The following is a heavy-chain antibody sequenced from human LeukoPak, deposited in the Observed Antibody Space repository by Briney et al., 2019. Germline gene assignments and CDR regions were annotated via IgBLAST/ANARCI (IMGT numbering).Heavy chain of an antibody. D-gene: IGHD4-17*01. CDR1: GFTFSSYA. CDR3: AGRAYTHDYADGNGMDV. V-gene: IGHV3-30-3*01. CDR2: ISYDGSNK. J-gene: IGHJ6*02. Sequence: PGGSLRLSCAASGFTFSSYAMHWVRQAPGKGLEWVAVISYDGSNKYYADSVKGRFTISRDNSKNTLYLQMNSLRAEDTAVYYCAGRAYTHDYADGNGMDVWGQGTTVTVSS.